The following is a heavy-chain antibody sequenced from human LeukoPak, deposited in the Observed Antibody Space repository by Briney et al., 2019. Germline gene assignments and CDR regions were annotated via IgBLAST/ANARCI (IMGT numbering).Heavy chain of an antibody. CDR3: ARESRTTGPNWFDP. D-gene: IGHD1-1*01. Sequence: ASVKVSCKASGYTFTGYYMHWVRQAPGQGLEWMGWINPNSGGTNYAQKFQGRVTMTRDTSISTAYMELSRLRSDDTAVYYCARESRTTGPNWFDPWGQGTLVTVYS. CDR1: GYTFTGYY. J-gene: IGHJ5*02. CDR2: INPNSGGT. V-gene: IGHV1-2*02.